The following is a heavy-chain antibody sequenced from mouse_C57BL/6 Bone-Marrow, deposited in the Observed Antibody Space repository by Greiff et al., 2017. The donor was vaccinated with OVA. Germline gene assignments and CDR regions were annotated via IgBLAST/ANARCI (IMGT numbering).Heavy chain of an antibody. D-gene: IGHD1-1*01. CDR3: ARNDYGSSYYFDY. CDR1: GYTFTGYW. J-gene: IGHJ2*01. V-gene: IGHV1-9*01. Sequence: QVQLQQSGAELMKPGASVKLSCKATGYTFTGYWIAWVKQRPGHGLEWIGEILPGSGRTNYNEKFKGQVTFTADTSTNTVYMQLSSLTTEDSAIYYCARNDYGSSYYFDYWGQGTTLTVSS. CDR2: ILPGSGRT.